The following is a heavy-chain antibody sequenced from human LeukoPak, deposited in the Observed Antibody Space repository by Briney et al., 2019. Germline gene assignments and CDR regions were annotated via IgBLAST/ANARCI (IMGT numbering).Heavy chain of an antibody. V-gene: IGHV3-33*01. D-gene: IGHD6-13*01. J-gene: IGHJ6*02. Sequence: GGSLRLSCAASGFTFSSYGMHWVRQAPGKGLEWVAVIWYDGSNKYYADSVKGRFTISRDNSKNTLYLQMNSLRAEDTAVYYCARDIAAAGTFDYYYYYGMDVWGQGTTVTVSS. CDR2: IWYDGSNK. CDR1: GFTFSSYG. CDR3: ARDIAAAGTFDYYYYYGMDV.